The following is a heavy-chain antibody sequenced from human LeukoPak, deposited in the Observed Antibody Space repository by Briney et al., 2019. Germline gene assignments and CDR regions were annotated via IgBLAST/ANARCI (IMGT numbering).Heavy chain of an antibody. D-gene: IGHD3-10*01. J-gene: IGHJ4*02. CDR1: GGSISSSSYY. CDR2: IYYSGST. Sequence: SETLSLTCTVSGGSISSSSYYWDWIRQPPGKGLEWIGSIYYSGSTYYNPSIKSRVTISVDTSKNQFSLRLSSVTAADTAVYYCARQYASGSYHDYWGQGALVTVSS. CDR3: ARQYASGSYHDY. V-gene: IGHV4-39*01.